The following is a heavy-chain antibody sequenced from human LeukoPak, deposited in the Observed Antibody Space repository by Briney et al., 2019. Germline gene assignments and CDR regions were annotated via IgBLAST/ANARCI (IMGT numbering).Heavy chain of an antibody. CDR1: GYTFTGYY. CDR2: INPNSGGT. CDR3: ARDQGNFWSGYSAKLYYYYYYMDV. J-gene: IGHJ6*03. Sequence: ASVKVSCKASGYTFTGYYMHWVRQAPGQGLEWMGWINPNSGGTNYAQKFQGRVTMTRDTSISTAYMELSRLRSDDTAVYYCARDQGNFWSGYSAKLYYYYYYMDVWGKGTTVTVSS. V-gene: IGHV1-2*02. D-gene: IGHD3-3*01.